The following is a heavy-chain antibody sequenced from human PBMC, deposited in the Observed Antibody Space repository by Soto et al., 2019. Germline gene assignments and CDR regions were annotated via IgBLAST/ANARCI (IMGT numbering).Heavy chain of an antibody. CDR3: ARIRGYSYGGVSGGTGRSYYYGMDV. V-gene: IGHV1-69*05. J-gene: IGHJ6*02. Sequence: GASVKVSCKASGGTSSSYAISWVLQAPGQGLEWMGGIIPIFGTANYAQKFQGRVTISKDTSKSQVVLTMTNMDPVDTATYYCARIRGYSYGGVSGGTGRSYYYGMDVWGQGTTVTVSS. D-gene: IGHD5-18*01. CDR2: IIPIFGTA. CDR1: GGTSSSYA.